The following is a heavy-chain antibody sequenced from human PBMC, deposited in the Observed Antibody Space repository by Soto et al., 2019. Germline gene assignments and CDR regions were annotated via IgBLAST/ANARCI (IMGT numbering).Heavy chain of an antibody. CDR2: ISSSGSTI. J-gene: IGHJ6*02. D-gene: IGHD3-22*01. Sequence: GGSLRLSCAASGFTFSSYEMNWVRQAPGKGLEWVSYISSSGSTIYYADSVKGRFTTSRDNAKNSLYLQMNSLRAEDTAVYYCARDGYYYDSSGYSTPYYYYGMDVWGQGTTVTVSS. V-gene: IGHV3-48*03. CDR1: GFTFSSYE. CDR3: ARDGYYYDSSGYSTPYYYYGMDV.